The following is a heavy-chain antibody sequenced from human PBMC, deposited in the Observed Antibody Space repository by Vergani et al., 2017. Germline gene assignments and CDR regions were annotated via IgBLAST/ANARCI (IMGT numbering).Heavy chain of an antibody. J-gene: IGHJ6*02. V-gene: IGHV3-48*01. CDR1: GFTFSSYS. CDR3: ARDRYDSSGYYYVSFYYYYGMDV. D-gene: IGHD3-22*01. Sequence: EVQLVESGGGLVQPGGSLRLSCAASGFTFSSYSMNWVRQAPGKGLEWVSYISSSSSTIYYADSVKGRFTISRDNAKNSLYLQMNSLRAEDTAVYYCARDRYDSSGYYYVSFYYYYGMDVWGQGTTVTVSS. CDR2: ISSSSSTI.